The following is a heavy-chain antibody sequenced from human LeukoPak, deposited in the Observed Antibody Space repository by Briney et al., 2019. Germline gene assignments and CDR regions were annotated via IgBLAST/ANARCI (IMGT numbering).Heavy chain of an antibody. J-gene: IGHJ4*02. CDR2: IKQDGNEN. D-gene: IGHD3-10*01. Sequence: GGSLRLSCAASGFTFRSNWMNWVRQAPGKGLEWVANIKQDGNENHYVDSVKGRSTISRDNAKSSLYLQMNSLRAEDTAVYYCARDPRGSEYSHFDSWGQGTLVTVSS. CDR1: GFTFRSNW. CDR3: ARDPRGSEYSHFDS. V-gene: IGHV3-7*01.